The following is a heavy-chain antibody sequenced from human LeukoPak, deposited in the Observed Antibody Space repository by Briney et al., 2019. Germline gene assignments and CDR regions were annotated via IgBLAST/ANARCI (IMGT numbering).Heavy chain of an antibody. CDR2: IDPSDSYT. J-gene: IGHJ4*02. CDR1: GYSFTTYW. Sequence: GESLKISCKGSGYSFTTYWITWVRQMPGKGLEWTGRIDPSDSYTNYSPSFQGHVTISADKSISTAYLQWSSLKASDTAMYYCARVIHLGELSLYDYWGQGTLVTVSS. V-gene: IGHV5-10-1*01. D-gene: IGHD3-16*02. CDR3: ARVIHLGELSLYDY.